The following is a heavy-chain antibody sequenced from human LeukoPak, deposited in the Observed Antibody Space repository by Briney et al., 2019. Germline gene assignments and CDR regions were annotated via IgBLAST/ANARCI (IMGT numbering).Heavy chain of an antibody. CDR2: IYSGGST. CDR3: ARGRGYCSSTSCYYFDY. D-gene: IGHD2-2*01. V-gene: IGHV3-66*02. CDR1: GVTVSSNY. Sequence: GGSLRLSCAASGVTVSSNYMSWVRQAPGKGLEWVSVIYSGGSTYYADSVKGRFTISRDNSKNTLYLQMNSLRAEDTAVYYCARGRGYCSSTSCYYFDYWGQGTLVTVSS. J-gene: IGHJ4*02.